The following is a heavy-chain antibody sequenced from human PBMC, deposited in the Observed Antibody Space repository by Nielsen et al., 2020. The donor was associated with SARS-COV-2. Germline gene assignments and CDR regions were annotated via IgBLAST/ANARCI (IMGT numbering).Heavy chain of an antibody. CDR2: INHSGST. J-gene: IGHJ5*02. D-gene: IGHD3-3*01. CDR1: GGSFSGYY. V-gene: IGHV4-34*01. CDR3: ARGIPIFGVVSRLGPENWFDP. Sequence: GSLRLSCAVYGGSFSGYYWSWIRQPPGKGLEWIGEINHSGSTNYNPSLKSRVTISVDTSKNQFSLKLSSVTAADTAVYYCARGIPIFGVVSRLGPENWFDPWGQGTLVTVSS.